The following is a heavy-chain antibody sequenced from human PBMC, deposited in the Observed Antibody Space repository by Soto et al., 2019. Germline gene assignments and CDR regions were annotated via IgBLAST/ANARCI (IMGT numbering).Heavy chain of an antibody. D-gene: IGHD2-15*01. J-gene: IGHJ3*02. Sequence: EVQLLESGGGLVQPGGSLRLSCAASGFTFSSYAMSWVRQAPGKGLEWVSAISGSGGSTYYADSVKGRFTISRDNSKNTLYLQMNSLRAEDTAVYYXAXXXXXXXXAATSANDAFDIWGQGTMVTVSS. CDR3: AXXXXXXXXAATSANDAFDI. V-gene: IGHV3-23*01. CDR1: GFTFSSYA. CDR2: ISGSGGST.